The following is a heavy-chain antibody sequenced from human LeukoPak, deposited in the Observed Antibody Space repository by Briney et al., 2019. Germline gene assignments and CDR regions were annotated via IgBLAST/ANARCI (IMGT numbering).Heavy chain of an antibody. J-gene: IGHJ4*02. Sequence: GGSLRLSCAVSGFTVSNNYMSWVRQAPGKGLEWVSVIYSTGGIHYADSVKGRFTISRVSSKNTLFLQMSNLRAEDTAVYYCARFYFDSSGQNSRAYWGQGTQVTVSA. V-gene: IGHV3-66*01. CDR3: ARFYFDSSGQNSRAY. CDR2: IYSTGGI. D-gene: IGHD3-22*01. CDR1: GFTVSNNY.